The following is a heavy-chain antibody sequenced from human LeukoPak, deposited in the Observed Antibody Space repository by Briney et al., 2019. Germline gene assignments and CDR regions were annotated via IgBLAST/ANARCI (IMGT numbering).Heavy chain of an antibody. CDR3: ARGCANNACYFFGRIFDP. CDR2: ISAYYGNATK. D-gene: IGHD2-8*01. J-gene: IGHJ5*02. CDR1: GYTFTSYG. V-gene: IGHV1-18*01. Sequence: GASVKVSCKPSGYTFTSYGINWVRQAPGQGLEWLGWISAYYGNATKKYAQKFQGRVTLTADTSTSTAYMELRSLTSDDTAVYYCARGCANNACYFFGRIFDPWGQGTLVTVSS.